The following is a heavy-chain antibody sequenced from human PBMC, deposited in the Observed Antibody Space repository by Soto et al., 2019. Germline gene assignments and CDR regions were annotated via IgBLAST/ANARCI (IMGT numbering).Heavy chain of an antibody. J-gene: IGHJ6*02. V-gene: IGHV4-39*01. CDR1: GGSISSSRYY. CDR3: ARHVSGWRYYYGMDV. D-gene: IGHD6-19*01. CDR2: IYYSGST. Sequence: QLQLQESGPGLVKPSETLSLTCTVSGGSISSSRYYWGWIRQPPGKGLEWIGWIYYSGSTYYNPSMQGRVTISVDTSKTLFSLKLSSVSAADTAVYYCARHVSGWRYYYGMDVWGQGTTVTVSS.